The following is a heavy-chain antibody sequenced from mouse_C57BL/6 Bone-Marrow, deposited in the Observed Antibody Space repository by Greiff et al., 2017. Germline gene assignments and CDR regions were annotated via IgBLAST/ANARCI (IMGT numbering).Heavy chain of an antibody. V-gene: IGHV5-2*01. CDR3: ARQVTTGYYAMDY. Sequence: DVQLVESGGGLVQPGESLKLSCESNEYEFPSHDMSWVRKTPEKRLELVAAINSDGGSTYYPDTMERRFIISRDNTKKTLYMQMSSLRSEDTAVYYCARQVTTGYYAMDYWGQGTSVTVSS. CDR1: EYEFPSHD. J-gene: IGHJ4*01. CDR2: INSDGGST. D-gene: IGHD2-5*01.